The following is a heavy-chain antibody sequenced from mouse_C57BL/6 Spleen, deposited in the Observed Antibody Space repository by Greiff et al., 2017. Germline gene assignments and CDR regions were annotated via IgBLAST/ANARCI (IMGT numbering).Heavy chain of an antibody. V-gene: IGHV1-52*01. Sequence: VQLQQPGAELVRPGSSVKLSCKASGYTFTSYWMHWVKQRPIQGLEWIGNIDPSDSETHYNQKFKDKATLTVDKSSSTAYMQLSSLTSEDSAVYYCARSRIYYYGSSYAMDYWGQGTSVTVSS. D-gene: IGHD1-1*01. J-gene: IGHJ4*01. CDR1: GYTFTSYW. CDR2: IDPSDSET. CDR3: ARSRIYYYGSSYAMDY.